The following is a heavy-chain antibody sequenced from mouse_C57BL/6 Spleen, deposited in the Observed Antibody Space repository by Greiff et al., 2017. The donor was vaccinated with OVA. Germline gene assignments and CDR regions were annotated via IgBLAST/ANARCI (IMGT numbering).Heavy chain of an antibody. CDR3: ARRAFITTVVATRYAMDY. D-gene: IGHD1-1*01. CDR2: ISSGSSTI. V-gene: IGHV5-17*01. J-gene: IGHJ4*01. Sequence: EVKLMESGGGLVKPGGSLKLSCAASGFTFSDYGMHWVRQAPEKGLEWVAYISSGSSTIYYADTVKGRFTISRDNAKNTLFLQMTSLRAEDTAMYYCARRAFITTVVATRYAMDYWGQGTSVTVSS. CDR1: GFTFSDYG.